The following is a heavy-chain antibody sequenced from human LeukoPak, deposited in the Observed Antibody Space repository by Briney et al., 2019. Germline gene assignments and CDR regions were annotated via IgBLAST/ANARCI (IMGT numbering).Heavy chain of an antibody. CDR3: ARLIPIAVAGTGAFDI. D-gene: IGHD6-19*01. V-gene: IGHV5-51*01. CDR1: GYSFTSYW. Sequence: GESLKISCKGSGYSFTSYWISWVRQMPGKGLEWMGIIYPGDSDTRYSPSFQGQVTISADKSISTAYLQWSSLKASDTAMYYCARLIPIAVAGTGAFDIWGQGTMVTVSS. J-gene: IGHJ3*02. CDR2: IYPGDSDT.